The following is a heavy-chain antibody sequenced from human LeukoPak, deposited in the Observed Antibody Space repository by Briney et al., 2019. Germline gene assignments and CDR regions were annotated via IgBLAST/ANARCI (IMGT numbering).Heavy chain of an antibody. CDR3: ARVPHSSSSEWFDP. CDR2: IYHSGST. V-gene: IGHV4-38-2*02. Sequence: EXLSLTCTVSGYSISSGYYWGWIRQPPGKGLEWIGSIYHSGSTYYNPSLKSRVTISVDTSKNHFSLKLPSVTAADTAVYYCARVPHSSSSEWFDPWGQGTLVTVSS. CDR1: GYSISSGYY. J-gene: IGHJ5*02. D-gene: IGHD6-6*01.